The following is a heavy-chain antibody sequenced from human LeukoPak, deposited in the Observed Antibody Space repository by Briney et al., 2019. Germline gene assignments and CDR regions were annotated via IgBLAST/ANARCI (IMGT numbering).Heavy chain of an antibody. CDR2: IYPGDSDT. D-gene: IGHD4-17*01. Sequence: GESLKISCKGSGYRFTSYWIGWVRQMPGKGLEWMGIIYPGDSDTRYSPSFQGQATISADKSITTAYPQWSSLKASDTAMYYCARRRITTGDAFDIWGQGTMVTVSS. CDR3: ARRRITTGDAFDI. V-gene: IGHV5-51*01. CDR1: GYRFTSYW. J-gene: IGHJ3*02.